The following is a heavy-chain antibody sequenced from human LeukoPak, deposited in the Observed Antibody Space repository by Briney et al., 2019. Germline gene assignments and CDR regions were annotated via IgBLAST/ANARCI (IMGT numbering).Heavy chain of an antibody. CDR1: GFTFSNYG. D-gene: IGHD3-22*01. Sequence: GGSLRLSCAASGFTFSNYGMHWVRRAPGKGLEWVAVIWYDGSKKHHADSVKGRFTISRDNSKNTLNLQMNSLRVEDTAVYYCAAYYYDRSGYDLRFYWGQGTLVTVSS. J-gene: IGHJ4*02. V-gene: IGHV3-33*01. CDR2: IWYDGSKK. CDR3: AAYYYDRSGYDLRFY.